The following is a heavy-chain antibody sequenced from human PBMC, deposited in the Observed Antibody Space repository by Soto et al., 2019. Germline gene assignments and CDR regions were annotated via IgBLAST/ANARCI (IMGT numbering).Heavy chain of an antibody. J-gene: IGHJ6*02. D-gene: IGHD1-1*01. Sequence: QLVESGGGLVKPGGSLRLSCAASGFTFTNAWMTWVRQAPGKGLEWVGRIKSKNDGGTTDYAAPVKGRFSISRDDLENTLYLQMNSLKTEDTAVYYCTTDPTLFNWLGKPPYGMDVWGQGTTVTVSS. CDR2: IKSKNDGGTT. V-gene: IGHV3-15*01. CDR1: GFTFTNAW. CDR3: TTDPTLFNWLGKPPYGMDV.